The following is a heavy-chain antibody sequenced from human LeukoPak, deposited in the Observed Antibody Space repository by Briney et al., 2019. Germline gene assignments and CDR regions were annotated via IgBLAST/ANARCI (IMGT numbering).Heavy chain of an antibody. Sequence: GGSLRLSCAASGFTFSTYAMTWFRQAPGKGLEWVSAVRGSGTATYYADSVKGRFTISRDNSDNTLYLQMNSLRAEDTAMYYCAKTSRRDSTYDSPFDYWGQGTVVTVSS. D-gene: IGHD3-3*01. CDR2: VRGSGTAT. CDR1: GFTFSTYA. J-gene: IGHJ4*02. CDR3: AKTSRRDSTYDSPFDY. V-gene: IGHV3-23*01.